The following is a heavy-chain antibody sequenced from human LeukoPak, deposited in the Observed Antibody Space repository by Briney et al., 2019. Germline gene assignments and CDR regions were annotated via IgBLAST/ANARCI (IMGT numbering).Heavy chain of an antibody. CDR1: GGSVSSDSYY. V-gene: IGHV4-61*01. CDR2: IYYSGNT. J-gene: IGHJ4*02. Sequence: PSETLSLTCAVSGGSVSSDSYYWSWIRQPPGKGLEWIGYIYYSGNTNYNPSLKSRVTISVDMSKNQFSLKLSSVTAADTAVYYCARDDTSGQQKFDSWGQGTLVTVSS. CDR3: ARDDTSGQQKFDS. D-gene: IGHD3-22*01.